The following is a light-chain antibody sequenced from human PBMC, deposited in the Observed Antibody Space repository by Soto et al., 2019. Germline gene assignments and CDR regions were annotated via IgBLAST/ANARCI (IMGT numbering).Light chain of an antibody. CDR1: ISDVGSYDL. V-gene: IGLV2-23*02. CDR2: EVS. Sequence: ALTQPASVSGSPGQSVTISCTGTISDVGSYDLVSWYQQHPNKAPKLLIFEVSRRPSGVSNRFSGSKSGNTASLTISGLQAEDEADYYCCAYARSTTFYVFGSGTKVTVL. CDR3: CAYARSTTFYV. J-gene: IGLJ1*01.